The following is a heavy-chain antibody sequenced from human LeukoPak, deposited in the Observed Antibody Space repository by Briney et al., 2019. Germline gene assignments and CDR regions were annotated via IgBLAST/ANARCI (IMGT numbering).Heavy chain of an antibody. Sequence: GGSLRLSCAASGFTFSTYWMSWVRQAPGKGLEWVSSISSSSSYIYYADSVKGRFTISRDNAKNSLYLQMNSLRAEDTAVYYCAKDMVREMATIKFSGGRYAFDFWGQGTMVTVSS. D-gene: IGHD5-24*01. CDR2: ISSSSSYI. CDR3: AKDMVREMATIKFSGGRYAFDF. V-gene: IGHV3-21*04. J-gene: IGHJ3*01. CDR1: GFTFSTYW.